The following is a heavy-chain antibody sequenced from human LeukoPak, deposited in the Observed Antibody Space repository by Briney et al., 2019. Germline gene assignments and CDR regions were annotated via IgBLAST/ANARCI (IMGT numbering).Heavy chain of an antibody. Sequence: GESLKISCKGSGYSFTSYWIGWVRQMPGKGLEWMGIIYPGDSDTRYSPSFQGQVTISADKPLTTADLQWNSLKASDTAMYYCARQTAMGRSGDYWGQGTLVTVSS. CDR3: ARQTAMGRSGDY. CDR1: GYSFTSYW. CDR2: IYPGDSDT. V-gene: IGHV5-51*01. D-gene: IGHD5-18*01. J-gene: IGHJ4*02.